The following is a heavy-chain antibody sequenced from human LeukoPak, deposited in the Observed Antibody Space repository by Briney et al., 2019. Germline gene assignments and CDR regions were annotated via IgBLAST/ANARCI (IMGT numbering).Heavy chain of an antibody. Sequence: SETLSLTCTVSGVSISRSNDCWGWIRQSPGKGLEWIRPMDYSGNTYYNPSLKSRVTVSVDTSKNQFSLNVNSVTVADTAVYYCARAHGSGRSWYLDYWGQGTLVTVSS. CDR2: MDYSGNT. D-gene: IGHD3-10*01. V-gene: IGHV4-39*01. CDR1: GVSISRSNDC. CDR3: ARAHGSGRSWYLDY. J-gene: IGHJ4*02.